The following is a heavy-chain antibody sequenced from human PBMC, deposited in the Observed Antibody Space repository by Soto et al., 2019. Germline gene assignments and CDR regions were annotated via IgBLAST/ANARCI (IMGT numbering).Heavy chain of an antibody. J-gene: IGHJ4*02. D-gene: IGHD6-19*01. CDR3: PKLRGSGCYFHY. V-gene: IGHV3-23*01. Sequence: EVQVLESGGGLVQPGWSLRLSCVASGFTFSDFAMSWVRQAPGKGLEGVSSISGSGGTIYYADSVKGRFTISRANSNNTLYLQIHSLGADDTAVYFCPKLRGSGCYFHYWGTGTLVAVSS. CDR2: ISGSGGTI. CDR1: GFTFSDFA.